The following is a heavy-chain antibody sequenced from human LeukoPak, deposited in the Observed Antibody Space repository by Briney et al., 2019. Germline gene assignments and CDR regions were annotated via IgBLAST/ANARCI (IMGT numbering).Heavy chain of an antibody. CDR2: IYGGGNT. J-gene: IGHJ4*02. CDR1: GFTVSSID. CDR3: TRGSGFETGDY. D-gene: IGHD5-12*01. V-gene: IGHV3-53*01. Sequence: GGSLRLSCAASGFTVSSIDMSWVRQAPGKGLEWISVIYGGGNTRYYADSVKGRFTVSRDNAKNTFHLQMQSLKVEDTAIYYCTRGSGFETGDYWGQGTLVTVSS.